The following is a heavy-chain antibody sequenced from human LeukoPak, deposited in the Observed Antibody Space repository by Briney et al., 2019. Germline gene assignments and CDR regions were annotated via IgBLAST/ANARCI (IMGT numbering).Heavy chain of an antibody. CDR3: VRGQTSLDNWFDP. J-gene: IGHJ5*02. V-gene: IGHV3-48*01. CDR2: IRPNDGTT. Sequence: GGYLRLSCEASGFTFSNYGMNWVRQAPGKGLEWVSYIRPNDGTTHYADSVKGRFTISRDNAKNSLSLQMTSLRADDTAVYYCVRGQTSLDNWFDPWGQGTLVIVSS. CDR1: GFTFSNYG.